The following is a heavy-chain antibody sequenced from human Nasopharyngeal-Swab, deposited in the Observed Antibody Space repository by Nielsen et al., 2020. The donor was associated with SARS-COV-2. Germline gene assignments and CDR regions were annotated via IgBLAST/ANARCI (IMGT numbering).Heavy chain of an antibody. V-gene: IGHV3-23*01. Sequence: GESLKISCAASGFTFSSYAMSWVRQAPGKGLEWVSAISGSGGSTYYADSVKGRFTISRDNSKNTLYLQMNSLRAEDTAVYYCAKELLSNWFDSWGQGTLVTVSS. CDR2: ISGSGGST. CDR1: GFTFSSYA. CDR3: AKELLSNWFDS. D-gene: IGHD2-15*01. J-gene: IGHJ5*01.